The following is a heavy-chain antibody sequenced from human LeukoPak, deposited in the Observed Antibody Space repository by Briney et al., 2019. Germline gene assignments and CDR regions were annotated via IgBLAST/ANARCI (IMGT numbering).Heavy chain of an antibody. CDR1: GGSISIYY. CDR3: ARQTAGGGNSGSYDY. Sequence: SETLSLTCTVSGGSISIYYGSWIRQPPGKGLEGIGYIYYSGSTNYNPSLKSRVTISVDKSKNQFSLKLNSVTAADTAVYYCARQTAGGGNSGSYDYWGQGTLVTVPS. D-gene: IGHD1-26*01. CDR2: IYYSGST. V-gene: IGHV4-59*08. J-gene: IGHJ4*02.